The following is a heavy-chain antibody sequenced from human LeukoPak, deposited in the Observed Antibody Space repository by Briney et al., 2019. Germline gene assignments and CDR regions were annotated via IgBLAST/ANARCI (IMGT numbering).Heavy chain of an antibody. CDR2: INPSGGST. Sequence: VXVSCKASGXXXXSYXXHWVXXAXGQGLXGMGXINPSGGSTSYAQKFQGRVTMTRDTSTSTVYMELSSLRSEDTAVYYCARDKNSGSYSYYLDFWGQGTLVTVSS. V-gene: IGHV1-46*01. D-gene: IGHD1-26*01. CDR3: ARDKNSGSYSYYLDF. CDR1: GXXXXSYX. J-gene: IGHJ4*02.